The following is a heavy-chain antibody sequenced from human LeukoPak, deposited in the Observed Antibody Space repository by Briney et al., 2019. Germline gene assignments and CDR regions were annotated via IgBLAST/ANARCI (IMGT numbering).Heavy chain of an antibody. D-gene: IGHD3-22*01. CDR1: GGSISSGGYP. V-gene: IGHV4-30-2*01. Sequence: SQTLSLTCAVSGGSISSGGYPWSWIRQPPGKGLEWIGYIYHSGSTYYNPSLKSRVTISVDRSKNQFSLKLSSVTAADTAVYYCARGKYYYDSSGYSSDAFDIWGQGTMVTVPS. J-gene: IGHJ3*02. CDR2: IYHSGST. CDR3: ARGKYYYDSSGYSSDAFDI.